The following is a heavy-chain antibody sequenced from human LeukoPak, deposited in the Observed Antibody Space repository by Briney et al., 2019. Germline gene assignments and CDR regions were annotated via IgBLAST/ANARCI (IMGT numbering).Heavy chain of an antibody. CDR1: GFTFSSYG. D-gene: IGHD1-14*01. CDR3: VRRAAVRGMDF. V-gene: IGHV3-33*01. Sequence: PGGSLRLSCAASGFTFSSYGMHWVRQAPGKGLEWVAVIWYDGSNKYYADSVKGRFTISRDNSKNTLYLQMNSLRAEDTAVYYCVRRAAVRGMDFWGLGTTVMVSS. J-gene: IGHJ6*02. CDR2: IWYDGSNK.